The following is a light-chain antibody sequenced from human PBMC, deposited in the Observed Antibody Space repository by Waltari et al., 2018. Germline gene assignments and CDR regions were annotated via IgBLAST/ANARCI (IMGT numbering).Light chain of an antibody. CDR1: SGSVSSTSY. J-gene: IGLJ3*02. CDR2: KGI. CDR3: SMYMGSGVWV. Sequence: QTVVTQEPSLSVSPGGTVTLTCGLSSGSVSSTSYPTWYQQTPGQPPRTLVYKGISRSSGVPDRFSGSILGNTAALTITGAQADDESDYYCSMYMGSGVWVFGGGTKLTVL. V-gene: IGLV8-61*01.